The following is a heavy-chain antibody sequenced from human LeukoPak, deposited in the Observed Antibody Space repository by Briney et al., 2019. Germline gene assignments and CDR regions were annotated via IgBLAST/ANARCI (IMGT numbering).Heavy chain of an antibody. CDR1: GGSISSYY. CDR2: IYYSGTT. V-gene: IGHV4-59*01. J-gene: IGHJ4*02. D-gene: IGHD6-13*01. Sequence: SETLSLTCTVSGGSISSYYWSWIRQPPGKGLEWIGYIYYSGTTDYNPSLKSRVTISVDTSKNQFSLKLSSVTTADTAVYYCARGVYIAAAQYGYWGQGTLVSVSS. CDR3: ARGVYIAAAQYGY.